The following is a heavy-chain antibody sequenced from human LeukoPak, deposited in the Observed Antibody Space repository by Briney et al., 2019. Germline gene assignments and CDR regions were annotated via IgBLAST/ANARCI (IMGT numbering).Heavy chain of an antibody. V-gene: IGHV4-59*01. CDR3: ARGRFSSVRFDP. Sequence: SETLSLTCTVSGGSISSYYWSWIRQPPGKGLEWIGYIYYSGSTNYNPSLKSRVTISVDTSKNQFSLKLSSVTAADTAVYYCARGRFSSVRFDPWGQGTLVTVSS. J-gene: IGHJ5*02. CDR1: GGSISSYY. CDR2: IYYSGST. D-gene: IGHD3-3*01.